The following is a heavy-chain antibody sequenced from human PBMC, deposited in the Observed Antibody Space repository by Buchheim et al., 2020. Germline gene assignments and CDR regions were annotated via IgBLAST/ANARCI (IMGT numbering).Heavy chain of an antibody. Sequence: QVRLVESGGGVVQPGRSLRLSCAASGFTFSSYGMHWVRQAPGKGLEWVAVIWYDGSNKYYADSVKGRFTISRDNSKNTLYLQMNSLRAEDTAVYYCARDRLVHDYGGNEGLDYWGQGTL. CDR3: ARDRLVHDYGGNEGLDY. CDR2: IWYDGSNK. V-gene: IGHV3-33*01. D-gene: IGHD4-23*01. CDR1: GFTFSSYG. J-gene: IGHJ4*02.